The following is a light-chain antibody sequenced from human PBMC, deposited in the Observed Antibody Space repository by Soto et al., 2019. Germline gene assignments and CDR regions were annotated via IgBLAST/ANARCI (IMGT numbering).Light chain of an antibody. CDR2: GDN. CDR3: QSYDSSLSRV. V-gene: IGLV1-40*01. Sequence: QSVLTTPPSGSGSPGQRITLSCTWSSPNIGAHYDVHWYRQLPAAAPKRLLYGDNNRPSGVPDRFSGSKSGTSASLSITGLQDDDEADYYCQSYDSSLSRVFGNGTKLTV. CDR1: SPNIGAHYD. J-gene: IGLJ1*01.